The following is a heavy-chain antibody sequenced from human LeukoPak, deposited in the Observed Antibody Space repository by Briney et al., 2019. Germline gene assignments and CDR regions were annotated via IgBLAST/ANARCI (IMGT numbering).Heavy chain of an antibody. D-gene: IGHD6-6*01. J-gene: IGHJ5*02. CDR1: GYTFTSYN. CDR3: ARETHGIAARPGGRFDP. Sequence: APVKVSCKAPGYTFTSYNMHWVRQAPGQGLEWMGKINPSGGSTSYAQKFQGRVTMTRDMSTSTVYVELSSLRSEDTAVYYCARETHGIAARPGGRFDPWGQGTLVTVSS. CDR2: INPSGGST. V-gene: IGHV1-46*01.